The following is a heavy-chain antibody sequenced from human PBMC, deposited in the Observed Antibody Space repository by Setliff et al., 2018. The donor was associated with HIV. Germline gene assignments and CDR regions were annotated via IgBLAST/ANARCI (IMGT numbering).Heavy chain of an antibody. V-gene: IGHV3-21*06. D-gene: IGHD2-21*02. CDR3: ARVALAHCGGDCYDPFDL. J-gene: IGHJ4*02. Sequence: PGGSLRLSCAASGLTLGDYSMVWVRQAPGRGLEWVSSISPSSVYLNYADSMKGRVTISRDNAKNSLYLQMNSLRAEDTAVYFCARVALAHCGGDCYDPFDLWGQGTLVTVSS. CDR1: GLTLGDYS. CDR2: ISPSSVYL.